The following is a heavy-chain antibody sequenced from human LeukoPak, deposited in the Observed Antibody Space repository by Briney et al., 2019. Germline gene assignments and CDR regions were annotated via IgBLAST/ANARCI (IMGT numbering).Heavy chain of an antibody. J-gene: IGHJ4*02. CDR2: INHSGST. CDR1: GGSFSGYY. CDR3: ARVGSSSPTLFDY. V-gene: IGHV4-34*01. D-gene: IGHD6-6*01. Sequence: PSETLSLTCAVYGGSFSGYYWGWIRQPPGKGLEWIGEINHSGSTNYNPSLKSRVTISVDTSKNQFSLKLSSVTAADTAVYYCARVGSSSPTLFDYWGQGTLVTVSS.